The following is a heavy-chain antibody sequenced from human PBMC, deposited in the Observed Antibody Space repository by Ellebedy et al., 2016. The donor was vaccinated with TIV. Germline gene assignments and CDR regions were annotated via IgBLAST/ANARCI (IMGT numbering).Heavy chain of an antibody. CDR3: VKKVPGARPFDW. CDR2: INGGGDST. CDR1: GLTLINNF. D-gene: IGHD2-8*02. Sequence: GESLKISCAASGLTLINNFMGWVRQAPGKGLEWVSVINGGGDSTYQADSVKGRFTISRDNSKNTLYLQMNNLRVDDTAVYFCVKKVPGARPFDWWGQGTLVTVSS. J-gene: IGHJ4*02. V-gene: IGHV3-53*01.